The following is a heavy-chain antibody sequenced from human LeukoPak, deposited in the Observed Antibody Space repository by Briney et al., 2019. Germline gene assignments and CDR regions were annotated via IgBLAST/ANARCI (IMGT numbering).Heavy chain of an antibody. D-gene: IGHD6-19*01. CDR1: GGSISSYY. J-gene: IGHJ4*02. CDR3: ARAQPYSSGWYYFDY. V-gene: IGHV4-59*01. CDR2: IYYSGST. Sequence: SETLSLTCTVSGGSISSYYWSWIRQPPGKGLEWIGYIYYSGSTNYNPYLKSRVTISVDTSKNQFSLKLSSVTAADTAVYYCARAQPYSSGWYYFDYWGQGTLVTVSS.